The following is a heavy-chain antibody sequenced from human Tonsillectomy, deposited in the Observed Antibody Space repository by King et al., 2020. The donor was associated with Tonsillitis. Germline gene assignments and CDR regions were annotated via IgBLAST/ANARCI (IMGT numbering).Heavy chain of an antibody. CDR3: ARRELSGYQGDAFDI. Sequence: QLVQSGAEVKKPGASVKVSCKASGYTFTTYALHWVRQAPGQRLEWMGWINAGNGHTKYSQKFQGRVTITRDTSASTAYMELSSLRSEDTAVYYCARRELSGYQGDAFDIWGQGTMVTVSS. D-gene: IGHD3-3*01. J-gene: IGHJ3*02. CDR2: INAGNGHT. CDR1: GYTFTTYA. V-gene: IGHV1-3*01.